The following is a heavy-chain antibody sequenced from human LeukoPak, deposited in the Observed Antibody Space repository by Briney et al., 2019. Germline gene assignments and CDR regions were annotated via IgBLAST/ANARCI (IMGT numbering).Heavy chain of an antibody. CDR1: GGSISSGDYY. J-gene: IGHJ3*02. CDR2: IYYSGST. Sequence: PSQTLSLTCTVSGGSISSGDYYWSWIRQPPEKGLEWIGYIYYSGSTNYNPSLKSRVTISVDTSKNRFSLKLTSVTAADTAVYYCARGAGTGLVLKDSFDIWGQGTMVTVSS. D-gene: IGHD1-14*01. V-gene: IGHV4-61*08. CDR3: ARGAGTGLVLKDSFDI.